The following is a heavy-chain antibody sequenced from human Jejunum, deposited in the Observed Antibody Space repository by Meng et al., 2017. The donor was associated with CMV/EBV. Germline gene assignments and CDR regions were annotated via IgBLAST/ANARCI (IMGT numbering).Heavy chain of an antibody. D-gene: IGHD5-18*01. CDR2: VYSTATT. J-gene: IGHJ4*02. Sequence: TVAGDSISNYHWSWLRQTPGKGLEWIAYVYSTATTNSNPSLESRVTISLDRSKNQIFLRLRSVTAADTALYYCARANRDGYGYYYDHWGQGALVTVSS. V-gene: IGHV4-59*01. CDR1: GDSISNYH. CDR3: ARANRDGYGYYYDH.